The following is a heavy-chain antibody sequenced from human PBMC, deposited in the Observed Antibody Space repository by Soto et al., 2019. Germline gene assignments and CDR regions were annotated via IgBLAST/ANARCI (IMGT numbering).Heavy chain of an antibody. CDR2: IYYSGST. V-gene: IGHV4-59*01. CDR1: GGSISSYY. J-gene: IGHJ4*02. D-gene: IGHD3-10*01. CDR3: AGGFGELLTFDY. Sequence: SETLSLTCTVSGGSISSYYWSWIQQPPGKGLEWIGYIYYSGSTNYNPSLKSRVTISVDTSKNQFSLKLSSVTAADTAVYYCAGGFGELLTFDYWGQGTLVTVSS.